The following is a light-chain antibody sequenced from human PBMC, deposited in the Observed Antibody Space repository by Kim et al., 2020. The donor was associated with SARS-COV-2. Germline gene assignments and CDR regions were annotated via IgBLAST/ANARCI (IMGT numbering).Light chain of an antibody. V-gene: IGKV3-11*01. CDR1: QGVSNY. CDR3: LLPYT. J-gene: IGKJ5*01. CDR2: EAS. Sequence: EIVLWQSPGTLSLSPGDRATLSCRASQGVSNYLAWYQQKPGQAPRLLIYEASKRAAGIPARFSGSGSGTDFTLTISRLEPGDSAVYFCLLPYTFGQGTPLEIK.